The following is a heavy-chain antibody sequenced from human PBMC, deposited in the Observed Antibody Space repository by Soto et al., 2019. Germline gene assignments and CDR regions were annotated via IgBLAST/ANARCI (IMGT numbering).Heavy chain of an antibody. Sequence: SETLSLTCAVSGGSISSSNWWSWARQPPGKGLEWIGEIYHSGSTNYNPSLKSRVTISVDKSKNQFSLKLSSVTAADTAVYYCARSGSYGGGYFDYWGQGTLVTVSS. CDR1: GGSISSSNW. D-gene: IGHD1-26*01. CDR3: ARSGSYGGGYFDY. V-gene: IGHV4-4*02. CDR2: IYHSGST. J-gene: IGHJ4*02.